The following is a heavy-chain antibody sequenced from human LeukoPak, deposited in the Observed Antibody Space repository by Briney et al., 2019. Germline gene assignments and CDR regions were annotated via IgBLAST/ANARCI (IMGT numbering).Heavy chain of an antibody. J-gene: IGHJ5*02. V-gene: IGHV3-66*01. D-gene: IGHD3-10*01. Sequence: PGGSLRLSCAASGFTVSSNYMSWVRQAPEKGLEWVSVIYSGGSTYYADSVKGRFTISRDNSKNTLYLQMNSLRAEDTAVYYCARGRLWFGELSTINWFDPWGQGTLVTVSS. CDR3: ARGRLWFGELSTINWFDP. CDR1: GFTVSSNY. CDR2: IYSGGST.